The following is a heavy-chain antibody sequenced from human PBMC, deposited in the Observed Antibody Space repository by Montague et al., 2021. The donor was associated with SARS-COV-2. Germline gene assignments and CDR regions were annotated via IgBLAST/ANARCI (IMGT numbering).Heavy chain of an antibody. D-gene: IGHD3-3*01. J-gene: IGHJ3*02. CDR3: ARDRDTITMGDAFDI. Sequence: SLRLSCAASRFTFSTYSIHWVRQAPGKGLEWLAVISYDGRNKYYADSVKGRFTISRDNSKNTLDLRMDSLRPDDTAVYYCARDRDTITMGDAFDIWGQGTMVTVSS. CDR1: RFTFSTYS. CDR2: ISYDGRNK. V-gene: IGHV3-30*04.